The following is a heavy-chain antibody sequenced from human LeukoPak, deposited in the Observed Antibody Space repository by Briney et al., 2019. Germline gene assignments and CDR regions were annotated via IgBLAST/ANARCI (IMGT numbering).Heavy chain of an antibody. Sequence: SETLSLTCAVYGGSFSGYYWSWIRQPPGKGLEWIGEINHSGSTNYNPSLKSRVTISVDTSKNQFSLKLSSVTAADTAVYYCARGPDHGDYFGDGNDYWGQGTLVTVSS. CDR2: INHSGST. CDR3: ARGPDHGDYFGDGNDY. V-gene: IGHV4-34*01. CDR1: GGSFSGYY. D-gene: IGHD4-17*01. J-gene: IGHJ4*02.